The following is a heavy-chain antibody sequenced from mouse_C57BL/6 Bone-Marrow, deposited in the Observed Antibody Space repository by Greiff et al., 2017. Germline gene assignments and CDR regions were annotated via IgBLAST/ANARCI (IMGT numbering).Heavy chain of an antibody. V-gene: IGHV1-76*01. CDR1: GYTFTDYY. CDR3: ARRGIYDGYYWFAY. Sequence: QVHLKQSGAELARPGASVKLSCKASGYTFTDYYINWVKQRPGQGLEWIGRIYPGSGNTSYNEKFKGKATLTADKSSSTAYMQLSSLTSVDSAVYFGARRGIYDGYYWFAYWGQGTLVTVSA. CDR2: IYPGSGNT. J-gene: IGHJ3*01. D-gene: IGHD2-3*01.